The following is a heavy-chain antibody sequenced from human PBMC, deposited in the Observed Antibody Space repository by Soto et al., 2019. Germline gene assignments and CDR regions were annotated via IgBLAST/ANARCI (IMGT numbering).Heavy chain of an antibody. CDR2: INPSGGST. CDR1: GYTFSSYY. J-gene: IGHJ4*02. Sequence: ASVKVSCKASGYTFSSYYMHWVRQAPGQGLEWMGIINPSGGSTSYAQKFQGRVTMARDTSTRTVYMELSSLRSEDTAVYYCARDVGYYDSSGYPLDYWGQGTLVTVSS. CDR3: ARDVGYYDSSGYPLDY. D-gene: IGHD3-22*01. V-gene: IGHV1-46*01.